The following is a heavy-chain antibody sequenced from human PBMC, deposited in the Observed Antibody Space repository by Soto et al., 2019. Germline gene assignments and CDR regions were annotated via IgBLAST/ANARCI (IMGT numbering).Heavy chain of an antibody. CDR1: GGSISSYY. Sequence: PSETLSLTCTVSGGSISSYYWSWIRQPPGMELEWTGYMYYRGSTDYNPARESRVAISVDTSKNQFSRKLGSVTAADTAVYYCVREYGCCGGGEYLAYWGQGTLVIVSS. V-gene: IGHV4-59*01. D-gene: IGHD3-10*01. CDR3: VREYGCCGGGEYLAY. CDR2: MYYRGST. J-gene: IGHJ4*02.